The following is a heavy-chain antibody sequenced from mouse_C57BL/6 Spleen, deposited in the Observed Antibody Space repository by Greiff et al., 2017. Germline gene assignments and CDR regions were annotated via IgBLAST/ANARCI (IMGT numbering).Heavy chain of an antibody. V-gene: IGHV5-17*01. CDR1: GFTFSDYG. CDR3: ARRGTGPYFDD. CDR2: ISSGSSTI. Sequence: EVKVVESGGGLVKPGGSLKLSCAASGFTFSDYGMHWVRPAPETGLEWVAYISSGSSTIYYADTVKGRFPISRDNAKNTLFLQMTSLRSEDTAMXYCARRGTGPYFDDWGQGTTLTVSS. J-gene: IGHJ2*01. D-gene: IGHD3-3*01.